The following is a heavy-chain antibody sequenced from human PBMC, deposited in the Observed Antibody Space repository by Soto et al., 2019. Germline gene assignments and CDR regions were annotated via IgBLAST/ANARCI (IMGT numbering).Heavy chain of an antibody. CDR1: GGSISSGGYY. D-gene: IGHD2-2*01. CDR2: IYYSGST. J-gene: IGHJ6*03. Sequence: QVQLQESGPGLVKTSQTLSLTCTVSGGSISSGGYYWSWIRQHPGKGLEWIGYIYYSGSTYYNPSLKSRVTISVDTSKNQFSLKLSSVTAADTAVYYCARDRTRYCSSTSCYALYYYYMDVWGKGTTVTVSS. V-gene: IGHV4-31*03. CDR3: ARDRTRYCSSTSCYALYYYYMDV.